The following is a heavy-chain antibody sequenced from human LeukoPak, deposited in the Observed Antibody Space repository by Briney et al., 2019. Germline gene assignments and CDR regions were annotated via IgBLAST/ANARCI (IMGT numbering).Heavy chain of an antibody. J-gene: IGHJ5*02. V-gene: IGHV3-74*01. CDR2: INSDGNST. CDR3: ARRRYCSSTNCYGDWFDP. D-gene: IGHD2-2*01. CDR1: GFTFSNHW. Sequence: GGSLRLSSAASGFTFSNHWMHWVRQAPGKGLVWVSRINSDGNSTSYADSVKGRFTISRDNAKNTLYLQMNSLRAEDTAVYYCARRRYCSSTNCYGDWFDPWGQGTLVTVSS.